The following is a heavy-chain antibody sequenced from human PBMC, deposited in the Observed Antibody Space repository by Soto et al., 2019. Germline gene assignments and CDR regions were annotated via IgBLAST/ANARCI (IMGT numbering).Heavy chain of an antibody. Sequence: PGGSLRLSCAASGFTFSSYWMSWVRQAPGKGLEWVANIRQDGSEKYYVDSVKGRFTISRDNAKNSLYLQVNSLRAEDTAVYYCARARAPYSSSGPYFDYWGQGTLVTVSS. V-gene: IGHV3-7*05. D-gene: IGHD6-13*01. CDR3: ARARAPYSSSGPYFDY. CDR2: IRQDGSEK. CDR1: GFTFSSYW. J-gene: IGHJ4*02.